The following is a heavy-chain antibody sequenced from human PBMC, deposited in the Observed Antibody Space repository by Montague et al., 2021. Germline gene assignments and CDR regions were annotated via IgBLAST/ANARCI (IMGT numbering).Heavy chain of an antibody. CDR1: GFPFSSYA. CDR3: TKDQDDYGDYVDWVDT. D-gene: IGHD4-17*01. V-gene: IGHV3-23*01. Sequence: SLRLSCAASGFPFSSYAMSWVRQAPGKGLKWVSSITSGGSTYYADSVTGRFTISRDNSKNTLYLQMNSPRAEDTAVYYCTKDQDDYGDYVDWVDTWGQGTLVIVSS. J-gene: IGHJ5*02. CDR2: ITSGGST.